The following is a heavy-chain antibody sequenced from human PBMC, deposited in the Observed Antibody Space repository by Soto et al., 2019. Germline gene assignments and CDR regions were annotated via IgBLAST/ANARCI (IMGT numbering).Heavy chain of an antibody. V-gene: IGHV1-18*01. D-gene: IGHD6-13*01. Sequence: ASVKVSCKASGYPFRSYGINWLRQAPGQGLEWMGWISVYNGNTQYAQNLQGRVTVTTDTSTNTAYMELTSLRSDDTAVYYCARDRRLGAGVRFDPWGQGTPVTVSS. CDR3: ARDRRLGAGVRFDP. CDR2: ISVYNGNT. CDR1: GYPFRSYG. J-gene: IGHJ5*02.